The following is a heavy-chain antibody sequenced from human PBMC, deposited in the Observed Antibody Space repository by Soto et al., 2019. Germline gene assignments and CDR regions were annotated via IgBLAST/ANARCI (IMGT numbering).Heavy chain of an antibody. J-gene: IGHJ4*02. V-gene: IGHV3-64D*08. CDR1: GFTFSSYA. CDR2: ISSNGGST. Sequence: GGSLRLSCSASGFTFSSYAMHWVRQAPGKGLEYVSAISSNGGSTYYADSVKGRFTISRDNSKNTLYLQMSSLRAEDTAVYYCVKPLWGYYDSSGYSYYFDYWGQGTLVTVSS. CDR3: VKPLWGYYDSSGYSYYFDY. D-gene: IGHD3-22*01.